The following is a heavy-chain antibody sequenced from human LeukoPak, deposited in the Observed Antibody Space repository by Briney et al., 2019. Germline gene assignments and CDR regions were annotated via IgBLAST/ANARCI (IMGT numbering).Heavy chain of an antibody. CDR2: IIPILGIA. J-gene: IGHJ6*02. CDR3: ARTDTEYYYYGMDV. Sequence: VKVSCEASGGTFSSYAISWVRQAPGQGLEWMGRIIPILGIANYAQKFQGRVTITADKSTSTAYMELSSLRSEDTAVYYCARTDTEYYYYGMDVWGQGTTVTVSS. D-gene: IGHD2-2*02. V-gene: IGHV1-69*04. CDR1: GGTFSSYA.